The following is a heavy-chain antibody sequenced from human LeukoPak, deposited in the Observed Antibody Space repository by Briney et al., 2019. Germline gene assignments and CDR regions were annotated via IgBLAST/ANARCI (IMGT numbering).Heavy chain of an antibody. V-gene: IGHV4-39*01. CDR1: GGSISSSSYY. Sequence: PSETLSLTCTVSGGSISSSSYYWGWIRQPPGKGLEWIGSIYYSGSTYYNPSLKSRVTISVDTSKNQFSLKLSSVTAADTAVYYCATLADITMVRGVGWFDPWGQGTLVTVSS. J-gene: IGHJ5*02. D-gene: IGHD3-10*01. CDR2: IYYSGST. CDR3: ATLADITMVRGVGWFDP.